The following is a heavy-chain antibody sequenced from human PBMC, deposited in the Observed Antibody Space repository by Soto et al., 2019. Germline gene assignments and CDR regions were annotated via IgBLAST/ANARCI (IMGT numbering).Heavy chain of an antibody. CDR3: ARGLEMATIESFEY. CDR1: GFSFSTNV. J-gene: IGHJ4*02. D-gene: IGHD5-12*01. Sequence: GGSLRLSCAASGFSFSTNVMTWVRKAPGKGLEWVSAISGSGDRTYYADSVKGRFTISRDNSKNTLYLQMNSLRAEDTAVYYCARGLEMATIESFEYWGQGTLVTVSS. V-gene: IGHV3-23*01. CDR2: ISGSGDRT.